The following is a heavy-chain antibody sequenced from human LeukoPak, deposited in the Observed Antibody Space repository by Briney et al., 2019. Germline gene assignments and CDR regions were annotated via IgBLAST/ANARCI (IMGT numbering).Heavy chain of an antibody. CDR3: ARSDFSGASGSYDY. Sequence: GGSLRLSCAASGFTFSSYAMHWVRQAPGKGLEWVAVISYDGSNKYYTDSVKGRFTISRDNSKNTPYLQMNSLRAEDTAVYYCARSDFSGASGSYDYWGQGTLVTVSS. D-gene: IGHD1-26*01. CDR2: ISYDGSNK. V-gene: IGHV3-30-3*01. CDR1: GFTFSSYA. J-gene: IGHJ4*02.